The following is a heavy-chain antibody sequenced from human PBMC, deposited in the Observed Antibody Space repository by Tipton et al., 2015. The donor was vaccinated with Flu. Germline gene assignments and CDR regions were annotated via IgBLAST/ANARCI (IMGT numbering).Heavy chain of an antibody. CDR1: GFSFSRFW. V-gene: IGHV3-7*01. CDR2: IKQDGSEK. Sequence: SLRLSCAASGFSFSRFWMSWVRQAPGKGLEWVANIKQDGSEKLSVDSVRGRFTISRDNAKNSLYLQMNSLRADDTAVYYCAIDGITGVPEFDFWGQGTLVLISS. CDR3: AIDGITGVPEFDF. D-gene: IGHD3-16*01. J-gene: IGHJ4*02.